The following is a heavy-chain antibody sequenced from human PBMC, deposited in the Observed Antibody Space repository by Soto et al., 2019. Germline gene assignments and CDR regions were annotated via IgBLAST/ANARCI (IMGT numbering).Heavy chain of an antibody. D-gene: IGHD3-10*01. J-gene: IGHJ6*02. CDR2: ISSSSSYI. Sequence: PGGSLRLSCAASGFTFSSYSMNWVRQAPGKGLEWVSSISSSSSYIYYADSVKGRFTISRDNAKNSLYLQMNSLRAEDTAVYYCAREPLLWFGESTPRYGMDVWGQGTTVTVSS. CDR1: GFTFSSYS. CDR3: AREPLLWFGESTPRYGMDV. V-gene: IGHV3-21*01.